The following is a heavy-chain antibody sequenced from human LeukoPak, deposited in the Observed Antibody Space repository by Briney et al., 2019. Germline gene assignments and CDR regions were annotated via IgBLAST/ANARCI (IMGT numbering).Heavy chain of an antibody. Sequence: PGGSLRLSCAASGFTFSSFGMHWVRQAPGKGLEWVAFTRYDGSNKYYADSVKGRFTISRDNSKNTLYLQMNSLRAEDTAVYYCTKEGEVFWSDYARPFGFWGQGTLVTVSS. V-gene: IGHV3-30*02. CDR2: TRYDGSNK. J-gene: IGHJ4*02. D-gene: IGHD3-3*01. CDR3: TKEGEVFWSDYARPFGF. CDR1: GFTFSSFG.